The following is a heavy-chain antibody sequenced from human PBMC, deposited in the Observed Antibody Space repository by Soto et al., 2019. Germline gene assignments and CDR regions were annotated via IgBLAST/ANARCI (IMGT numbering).Heavy chain of an antibody. CDR1: GGTFSSYA. CDR2: IIPIFGTA. CDR3: ARSMIPTIRAFDI. V-gene: IGHV1-69*13. J-gene: IGHJ3*02. D-gene: IGHD3-22*01. Sequence: GASVKVSCKASGGTFSSYAISWVRQAPGQGLEWMGGIIPIFGTANYAQKFQGRVTITADESTSTAYMELSSLRSEDTAVYYCARSMIPTIRAFDIWGQGTMVTVSS.